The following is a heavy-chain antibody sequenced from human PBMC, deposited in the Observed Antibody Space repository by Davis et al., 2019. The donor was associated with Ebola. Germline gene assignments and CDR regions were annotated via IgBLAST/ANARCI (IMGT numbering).Heavy chain of an antibody. CDR2: ISSSSSYI. CDR3: ARRYYDTSGYPFDY. Sequence: GESLKISCAASGFTFSSYSMNWVRQAPGKGLEWVSSISSSSSYIFYADSVKGRFTISRDNAKNSLYLQMNSLRAEDTAVYYCARRYYDTSGYPFDYWGQGTLVTVSS. V-gene: IGHV3-21*01. J-gene: IGHJ4*02. D-gene: IGHD3-22*01. CDR1: GFTFSSYS.